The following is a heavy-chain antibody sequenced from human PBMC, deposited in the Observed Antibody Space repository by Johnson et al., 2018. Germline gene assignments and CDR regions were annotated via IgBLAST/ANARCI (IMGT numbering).Heavy chain of an antibody. CDR2: ISSSSRYI. D-gene: IGHD4-17*01. CDR3: ASGGDYGDPLGAFDI. V-gene: IGHV3-21*04. J-gene: IGHJ3*02. CDR1: GFTFRSYS. Sequence: VQLVESGGGLVKPGGSLRLSCAASGFTFRSYSMNWVRQAPGTGLEWVSSISSSSRYIYYADSVKGRFTISRDNAKNTLYLQMNSLRAEDTAVYSCASGGDYGDPLGAFDIWGQGTMVTVSS.